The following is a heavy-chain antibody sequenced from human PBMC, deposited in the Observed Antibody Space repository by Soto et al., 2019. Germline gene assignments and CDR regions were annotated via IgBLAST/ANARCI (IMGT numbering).Heavy chain of an antibody. Sequence: QVQLQESGPGLVKPSQTLSLTCTVSGGSISSGGYYWSWIRQHPGKGLEWIGYIYYSGSAYYNPSLKSRVTISVDTSKNQFSLKLSSVTAADTAVYNCASSQYCSGASCYLVRHWGQGTLVTVSS. J-gene: IGHJ1*01. D-gene: IGHD2-15*01. V-gene: IGHV4-31*03. CDR3: ASSQYCSGASCYLVRH. CDR2: IYYSGSA. CDR1: GGSISSGGYY.